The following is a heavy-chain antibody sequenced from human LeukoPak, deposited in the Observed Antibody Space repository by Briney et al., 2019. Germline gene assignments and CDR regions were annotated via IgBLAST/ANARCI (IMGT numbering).Heavy chain of an antibody. V-gene: IGHV3-23*01. CDR2: ISGSGGTT. CDR3: ARGQSYYYYMGV. D-gene: IGHD6-19*01. J-gene: IGHJ6*03. Sequence: ETLSLTCTVSGGSISSYYWSWVRQAPGKGLEWVSAISGSGGTTYYADSVKGRLTISRDNSKNTLYLQMSSLRDEDAAVYYCARGQSYYYYMGVWGKGTTVTISS. CDR1: GGSISSYY.